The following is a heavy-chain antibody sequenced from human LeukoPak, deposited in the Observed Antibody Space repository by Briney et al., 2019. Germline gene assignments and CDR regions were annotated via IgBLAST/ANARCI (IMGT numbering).Heavy chain of an antibody. J-gene: IGHJ4*02. Sequence: GGTLRLSCAASGFTFSSFGMSWVRQAPGKGLEWVSAISSTGGTAYYADSVKGRFTISRDNSKNTLYLQMNSLRPEDTAVYYCVRDFPENWQLVPLLDYWGQGTLVTVSS. CDR3: VRDFPENWQLVPLLDY. V-gene: IGHV3-23*01. CDR2: ISSTGGTA. CDR1: GFTFSSFG. D-gene: IGHD6-6*01.